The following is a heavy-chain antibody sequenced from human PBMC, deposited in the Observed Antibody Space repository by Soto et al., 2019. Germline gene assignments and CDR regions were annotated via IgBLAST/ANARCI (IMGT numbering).Heavy chain of an antibody. Sequence: SVKVSCKASGGTFSSYAISWVRQAPGQGLEWMGGIIPIFGTANCAQKFQGRVTITADESTSTAYMELRSLRSDDTAVYYCARDPYCISTSCYAFSYYYGMDVWGQGTTVTVSS. CDR1: GGTFSSYA. CDR3: ARDPYCISTSCYAFSYYYGMDV. D-gene: IGHD2-2*01. V-gene: IGHV1-69*13. J-gene: IGHJ6*02. CDR2: IIPIFGTA.